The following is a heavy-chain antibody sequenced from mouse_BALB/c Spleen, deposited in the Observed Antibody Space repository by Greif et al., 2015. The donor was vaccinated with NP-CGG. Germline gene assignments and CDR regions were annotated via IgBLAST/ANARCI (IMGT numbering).Heavy chain of an antibody. CDR2: IDPANGDT. Sequence: VQLQQSGAELVRPGASVKLSCTASGFNIKDTYILWVKQRPEQGLEWIGRIDPANGDTKYDPRFQGRATITTDTSSHPAYRQVSNRTSENTGVYYFARVRVYARDYWGQGSSVTVSS. CDR1: GFNIKDTY. V-gene: IGHV14-3*02. CDR3: ARVRVYARDY. J-gene: IGHJ4*01.